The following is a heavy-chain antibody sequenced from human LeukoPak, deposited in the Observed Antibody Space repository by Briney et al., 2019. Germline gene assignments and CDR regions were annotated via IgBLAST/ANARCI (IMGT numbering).Heavy chain of an antibody. CDR3: ARGLRSSLLLWFGNNWFDP. CDR2: INHSGST. V-gene: IGHV4-34*01. CDR1: GGSFSGYY. Sequence: KPSETLSLTCAVYGGSFSGYYWSWIRQPPGKGLEWVGEINHSGSTNYNPSLKSRVTISVDTSKNQFSLKLSSVTAADTAVYYCARGLRSSLLLWFGNNWFDPWGQGTLVTVSS. D-gene: IGHD3-10*01. J-gene: IGHJ5*02.